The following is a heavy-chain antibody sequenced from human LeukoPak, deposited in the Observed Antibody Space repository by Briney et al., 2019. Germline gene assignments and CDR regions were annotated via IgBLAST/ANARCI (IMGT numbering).Heavy chain of an antibody. CDR3: ARGVGAAAGLPPFDY. CDR2: IKHSGST. D-gene: IGHD6-13*01. Sequence: SETLSLTCAVYGGSFSGYYWSWIRQPPGKGLEWIGEIKHSGSTNYNPSLKSRVTISVDTSKKQFSLKLSSVTAADTAVYCCARGVGAAAGLPPFDYWGQGTLVTVSS. V-gene: IGHV4-34*01. J-gene: IGHJ4*02. CDR1: GGSFSGYY.